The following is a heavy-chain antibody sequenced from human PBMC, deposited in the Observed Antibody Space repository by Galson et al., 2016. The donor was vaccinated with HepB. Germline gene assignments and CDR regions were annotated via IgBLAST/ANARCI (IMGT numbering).Heavy chain of an antibody. CDR2: TNPNGDTT. Sequence: SVKVSCKASGFTNDYIHWVRQAPGQGPEWMGITNPNGDTTTYAQKFQGRVSMTRDTSTSTVYMELSSLRSEDAAVYYCARGGGIEEGPPLDYWGQGTLVTVSS. J-gene: IGHJ4*02. CDR1: GFTNDY. D-gene: IGHD6-13*01. CDR3: ARGGGIEEGPPLDY. V-gene: IGHV1-46*01.